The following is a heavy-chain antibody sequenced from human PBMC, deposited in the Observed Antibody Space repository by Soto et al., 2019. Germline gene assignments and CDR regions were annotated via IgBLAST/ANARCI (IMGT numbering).Heavy chain of an antibody. CDR2: IIPIFGTA. D-gene: IGHD6-19*01. CDR1: GGTFSSYA. V-gene: IGHV1-69*13. Sequence: ASVKVSCKASGGTFSSYAISWVRQAPGQGLEWMGGIIPIFGTANYAQKFQGRVTITADESTSTAYMELSSLRSEDTAVYYCARRRVAVAGYGMDVWGQGTTVTVSS. CDR3: ARRRVAVAGYGMDV. J-gene: IGHJ6*02.